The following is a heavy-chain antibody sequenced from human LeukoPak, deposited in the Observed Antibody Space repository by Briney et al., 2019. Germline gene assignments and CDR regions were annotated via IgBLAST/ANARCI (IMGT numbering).Heavy chain of an antibody. Sequence: PGGALRLSCAASGFTFSSYAMSGVRQAPGKGLEWVSAISGSGGSTYYADSVKGRFTISRDNSKNTLYLQMNSLRAEDTAVYYCAKDLGGGSGSYFDAFDIWGQGTMVTVSS. CDR2: ISGSGGST. CDR3: AKDLGGGSGSYFDAFDI. J-gene: IGHJ3*02. V-gene: IGHV3-23*01. CDR1: GFTFSSYA. D-gene: IGHD3-10*01.